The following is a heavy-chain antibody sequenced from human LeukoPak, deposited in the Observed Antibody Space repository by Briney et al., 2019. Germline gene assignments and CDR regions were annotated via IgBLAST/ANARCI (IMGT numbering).Heavy chain of an antibody. J-gene: IGHJ3*02. D-gene: IGHD3-10*01. V-gene: IGHV1-2*02. CDR1: GYTFTGYY. Sequence: GASVKVSCKASGYTFTGYYMHWVRQAPGQGLEWMGWINPNSGGTNYAQKFQGGVTMTRDTSISTAYMELSRLRSDDTAVYYCAREDYYGSGSYNAFDIWGQGTMVTVSS. CDR2: INPNSGGT. CDR3: AREDYYGSGSYNAFDI.